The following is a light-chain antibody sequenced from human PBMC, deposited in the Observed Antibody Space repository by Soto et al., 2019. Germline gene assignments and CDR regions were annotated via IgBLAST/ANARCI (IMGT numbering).Light chain of an antibody. V-gene: IGLV2-14*01. CDR1: SSDVGGYHY. CDR2: EVS. J-gene: IGLJ1*01. Sequence: QSVLTQPASVSGSPGQSITISCTGTSSDVGGYHYVSWYQQHPGKAPKLMIYEVSNRPSGVSNRFSGSKSGNTASLTISGLQAEDEADYYCSSYTSSSTLAFGTGTKLTVL. CDR3: SSYTSSSTLA.